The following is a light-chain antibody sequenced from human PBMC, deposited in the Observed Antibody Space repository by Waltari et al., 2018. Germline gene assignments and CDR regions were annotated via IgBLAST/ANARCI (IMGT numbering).Light chain of an antibody. Sequence: IQLTQSPSSLSASVGDRVTITCRASQGISDFLAWYQQKPGKAPKLLIYAASTLQSGVPSRFCGSGSGTDFTLTITSLQPEDFATYYCQLLNSSQWTFGQGTKVEIK. V-gene: IGKV1-9*01. CDR2: AAS. J-gene: IGKJ1*01. CDR3: QLLNSSQWT. CDR1: QGISDF.